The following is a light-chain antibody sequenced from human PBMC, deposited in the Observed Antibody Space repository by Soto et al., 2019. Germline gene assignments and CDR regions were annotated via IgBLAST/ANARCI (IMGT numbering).Light chain of an antibody. J-gene: IGLJ1*01. CDR2: NND. CDR1: SSNVESKT. CDR3: AAWDDRLNGPV. Sequence: QSVLTQPPSASGTPGQRLTISCSGSSSNVESKTVHWYQQLPGTAPKLLIYNNDRRPSGVPDRFSGSKSGTSASLAISGLQSDDEADYYCAAWDDRLNGPVFGTGTKVTVL. V-gene: IGLV1-44*01.